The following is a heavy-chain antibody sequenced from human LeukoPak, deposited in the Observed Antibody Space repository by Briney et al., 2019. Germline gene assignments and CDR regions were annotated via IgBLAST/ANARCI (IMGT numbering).Heavy chain of an antibody. D-gene: IGHD3-3*01. Sequence: PSETLSLTCTVSGGSISSGSYYWSWIRQPPGKGLEWIGYIYYSGSTNYNPSLKSRVTISVDTSKNQFSLKLSSVTAADTAVYYCARTWSGYYIGYFDYWGQGTLVTVSS. V-gene: IGHV4-61*01. CDR3: ARTWSGYYIGYFDY. J-gene: IGHJ4*02. CDR2: IYYSGST. CDR1: GGSISSGSYY.